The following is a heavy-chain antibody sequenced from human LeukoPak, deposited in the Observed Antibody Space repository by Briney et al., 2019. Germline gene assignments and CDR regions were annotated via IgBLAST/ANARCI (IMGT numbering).Heavy chain of an antibody. CDR1: GFTFSSYA. Sequence: GGSLRLSCVASGFTFSSYAMSWVRQAPGKGLEWVSTISGSGGNTYFADSVKGRFTISRDNSKNTLYLQMDSLRADDTAVYYCAKGKTGRFLEWLFFDHWGQGTLVTVSS. CDR3: AKGKTGRFLEWLFFDH. V-gene: IGHV3-23*01. J-gene: IGHJ4*02. D-gene: IGHD3-3*01. CDR2: ISGSGGNT.